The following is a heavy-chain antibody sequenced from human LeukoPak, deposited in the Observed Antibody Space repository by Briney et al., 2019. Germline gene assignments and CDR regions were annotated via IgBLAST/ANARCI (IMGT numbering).Heavy chain of an antibody. CDR2: IIPIFGTV. Sequence: SVKVSCKASGGTLSSYAISWVRQAPGQGLEWMGGIIPIFGTVNYAQKFEGRVTITADESTSTAYMELSSLRSEDTAVYYCAREGIAAAGTGRNWFDPWGQGTLVTVSS. V-gene: IGHV1-69*13. J-gene: IGHJ5*02. CDR3: AREGIAAAGTGRNWFDP. CDR1: GGTLSSYA. D-gene: IGHD6-13*01.